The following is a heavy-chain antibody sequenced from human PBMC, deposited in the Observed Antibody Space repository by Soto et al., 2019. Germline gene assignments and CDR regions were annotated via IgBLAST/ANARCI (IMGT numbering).Heavy chain of an antibody. J-gene: IGHJ4*02. CDR1: GFTFSSYA. CDR2: IPNDGSGL. CDR3: ARALAGRVSSAWTRLDY. D-gene: IGHD6-25*01. Sequence: QVQLVESGGGVVQPGTSLRLSCAASGFTFSSYAMHWVRQAPGKGLEWVAVIPNDGSGLYYADSVKGRFPISRDNSNNTVSLHMSSLRSEDAAVYYCARALAGRVSSAWTRLDYWGQGTLVTVSS. V-gene: IGHV3-30-3*01.